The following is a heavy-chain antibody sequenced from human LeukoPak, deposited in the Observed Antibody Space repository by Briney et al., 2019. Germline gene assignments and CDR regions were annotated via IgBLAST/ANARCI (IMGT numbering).Heavy chain of an antibody. CDR1: GSTFSDYA. D-gene: IGHD3-22*01. CDR3: AKGSSGYFYD. J-gene: IGHJ4*02. V-gene: IGHV3-23*01. CDR2: ISDSGNRT. Sequence: PGGSLRLSXAASGSTFSDYAMSWVRQASGKGLEWVSAISDSGNRTYYADSVKGRCTISRDNSKSALYLQINSLGAEDTAVYYCAKGSSGYFYDWGQGILVTVSS.